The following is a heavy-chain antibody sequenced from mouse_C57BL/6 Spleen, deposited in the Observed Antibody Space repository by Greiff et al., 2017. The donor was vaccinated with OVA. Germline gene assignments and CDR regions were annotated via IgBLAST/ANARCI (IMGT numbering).Heavy chain of an antibody. Sequence: QVQLQQSGPELVKPGASVKISCTASGYAFSTSWMNWVKQRPGKGLEWIGRIYPGDGDTNYIGKCKGKATLTADKSSSTAYMQLSSLTSEDAAVDGWARRGDGGYFEVWGTGTTVTVSS. CDR1: GYAFSTSW. V-gene: IGHV1-82*01. J-gene: IGHJ1*03. CDR3: ARRGDGGYFEV. D-gene: IGHD2-3*01. CDR2: IYPGDGDT.